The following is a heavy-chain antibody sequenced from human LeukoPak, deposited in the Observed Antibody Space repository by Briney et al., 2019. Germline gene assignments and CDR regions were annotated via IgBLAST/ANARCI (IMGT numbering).Heavy chain of an antibody. CDR2: IYWSSSGT. Sequence: GGSLRLSCVVSGFNSEDHAMHWVRQAPGKGLEWVSGIYWSSSGTGYADSVKGRFTISRDNAKNSLYLQMNSLRAEDTAVYYCARTRYSSSCMDVWGQGTTVTVSS. CDR1: GFNSEDHA. J-gene: IGHJ6*02. CDR3: ARTRYSSSCMDV. V-gene: IGHV3-9*02. D-gene: IGHD6-13*01.